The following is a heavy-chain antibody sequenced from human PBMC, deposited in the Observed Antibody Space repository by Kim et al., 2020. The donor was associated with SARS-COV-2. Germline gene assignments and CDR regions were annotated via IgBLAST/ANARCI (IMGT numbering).Heavy chain of an antibody. D-gene: IGHD5-18*01. J-gene: IGHJ5*02. CDR2: INTNTVNP. V-gene: IGHV7-4-1*02. CDR1: GYTFTSYA. CDR3: ARCRYGYGPNWFDP. Sequence: ASVKVSCKASGYTFTSYAMNWVRQAPGQGLEWLGWINTNTVNPTYAQGFTGRFVFSLETSVSTAYLQISCLKAEDTAVYYCARCRYGYGPNWFDPWGQGTLGTGSS.